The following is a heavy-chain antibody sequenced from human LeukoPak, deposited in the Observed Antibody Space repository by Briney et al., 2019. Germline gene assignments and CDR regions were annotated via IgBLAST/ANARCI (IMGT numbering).Heavy chain of an antibody. J-gene: IGHJ3*02. Sequence: ASVKVSCKASGYTFTGYYMHWVRQAPGQGLEWMGWINPNSGGTNYAQKFQGRVTMTRDTSISTAYMELSRLRSDDTAVYYCAGWGGGAAAGGEVRAWDIWGQGTMVTV. CDR2: INPNSGGT. CDR1: GYTFTGYY. V-gene: IGHV1-2*02. CDR3: AGWGGGAAAGGEVRAWDI. D-gene: IGHD6-13*01.